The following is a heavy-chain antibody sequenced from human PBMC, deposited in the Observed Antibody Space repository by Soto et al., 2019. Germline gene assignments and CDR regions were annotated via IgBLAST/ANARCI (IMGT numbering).Heavy chain of an antibody. Sequence: GSRRLSCAVSGFSLSSYSMNWVRQAPGKGLEWVSSISSSSSYIYYADSVKGRFTISRDNAKNSLYLQMNSLRAEDTAVYYCARAPEHMITFGGVKLYGMDVWGQGTTVTVSS. CDR2: ISSSSSYI. CDR3: ARAPEHMITFGGVKLYGMDV. D-gene: IGHD3-16*01. J-gene: IGHJ6*02. CDR1: GFSLSSYS. V-gene: IGHV3-21*01.